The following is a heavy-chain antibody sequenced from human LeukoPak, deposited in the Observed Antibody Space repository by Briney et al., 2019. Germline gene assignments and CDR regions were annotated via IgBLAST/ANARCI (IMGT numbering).Heavy chain of an antibody. J-gene: IGHJ4*02. CDR2: IKKDRSKK. V-gene: IGHV3-7*01. Sequence: GGSLRLSCASSGFTFSNYYMSWVRQAPGKGLEWVAHIKKDRSKKYYVDSVKGRFTISTDNAKNSQYLEMNSLRVEETAVYYCARDKVTYWGRGALVTVSS. CDR3: ARDKVTY. CDR1: GFTFSNYY.